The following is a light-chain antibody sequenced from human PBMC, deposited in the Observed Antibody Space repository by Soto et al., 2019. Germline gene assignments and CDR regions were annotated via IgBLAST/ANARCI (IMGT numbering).Light chain of an antibody. CDR2: GAS. Sequence: EIVMTQSPATLSVSPGERATLSCRASQTVASNLAWYQQKPGQAPRLLIHGASTRATGVPARLSGSGSGTEFTLTISSLQSEDFAVYYCQQYHNWPPQYTFGQGTKLRIK. CDR3: QQYHNWPPQYT. V-gene: IGKV3-15*01. J-gene: IGKJ2*01. CDR1: QTVASN.